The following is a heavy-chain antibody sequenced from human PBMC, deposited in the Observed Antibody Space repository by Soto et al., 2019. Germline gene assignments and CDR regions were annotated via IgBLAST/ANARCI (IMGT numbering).Heavy chain of an antibody. CDR3: TTARGTYGAEYFQY. CDR2: IKSKTDGGTT. CDR1: GFTFSNAW. D-gene: IGHD4-17*01. J-gene: IGHJ1*01. Sequence: GGSLRLSCAASGFTFSNAWMTWVRQAPGKGLEWVGRIKSKTDGGTTDYAAPVKGRFTISRDDSKSTLYLQMNSLKTEDTAVYYCTTARGTYGAEYFQYWGQGTLVTVSS. V-gene: IGHV3-15*01.